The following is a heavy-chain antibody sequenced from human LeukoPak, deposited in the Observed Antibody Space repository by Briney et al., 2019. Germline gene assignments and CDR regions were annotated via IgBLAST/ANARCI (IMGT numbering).Heavy chain of an antibody. CDR2: IRSKAYGGTT. CDR3: TRENADYYDSSGYYYYFDY. CDR1: GFTFGDYA. J-gene: IGHJ4*02. Sequence: GRSLRLSCTASGFTFGDYAMSWVRQAPGKGLEWVGFIRSKAYGGTTEYAASVKGRFTISRDDSKSIAHLQMNSLKTEDTAVYYCTRENADYYDSSGYYYYFDYWGQGTLVAVSS. D-gene: IGHD3-22*01. V-gene: IGHV3-49*04.